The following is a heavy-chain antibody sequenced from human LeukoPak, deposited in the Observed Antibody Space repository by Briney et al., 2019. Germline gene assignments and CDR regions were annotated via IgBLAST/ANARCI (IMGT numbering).Heavy chain of an antibody. J-gene: IGHJ4*02. Sequence: SETLSLTCTMSGGSINNYYWTWIRQPPGKGLEWIGYIYYSGSTNYHPSLKSRVTLSVDTSKKQFSLKLSSVTAADTAVYYRARGLLVGNTGYYFDYWGQGTLVTVSS. CDR3: ARGLLVGNTGYYFDY. V-gene: IGHV4-59*01. CDR1: GGSINNYY. CDR2: IYYSGST. D-gene: IGHD1-26*01.